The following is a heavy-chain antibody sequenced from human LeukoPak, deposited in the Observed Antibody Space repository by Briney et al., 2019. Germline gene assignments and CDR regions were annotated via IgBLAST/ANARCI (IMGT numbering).Heavy chain of an antibody. CDR1: GLPFSISW. CDR3: ARYQLSSRGYYYGMDV. J-gene: IGHJ6*02. Sequence: GGSLRLSCAASGLPFSISWMSWVRQAPGKGLQCVGNIKPDGSETFYVDSVRGRFIISRDNAKNSLYLQMNSLRTEDTAVYYCARYQLSSRGYYYGMDVWGQGTTVTVSS. V-gene: IGHV3-7*03. CDR2: IKPDGSET. D-gene: IGHD2-2*01.